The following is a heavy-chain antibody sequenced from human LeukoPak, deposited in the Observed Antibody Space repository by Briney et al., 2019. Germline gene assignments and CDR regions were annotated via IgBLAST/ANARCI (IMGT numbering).Heavy chain of an antibody. Sequence: SETLSLTCTVSGGSISSSSYYWGWIRQPPGKGLEWVGSIYYSGSTYYNPSLKSRVTISVDTSKNQFSPKLSSVTAADTAVYYCARGVRVAGTVFDYWGQGTLVTVSS. CDR1: GGSISSSSYY. D-gene: IGHD6-19*01. CDR3: ARGVRVAGTVFDY. CDR2: IYYSGST. J-gene: IGHJ4*02. V-gene: IGHV4-39*07.